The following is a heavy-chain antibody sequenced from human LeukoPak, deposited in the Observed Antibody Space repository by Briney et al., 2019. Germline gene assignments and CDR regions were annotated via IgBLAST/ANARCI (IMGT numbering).Heavy chain of an antibody. CDR2: IKQDGSEK. CDR3: ARGSGWFEVDY. Sequence: GGSLRLSCAPSGFTFTTYWMGWVRQSPVKGLEWVASIKQDGSEKYYVDSVKGRFTISRDNAKNSLYLQMNSLSAEDAAVYYCARGSGWFEVDYWGQGTLVTVSS. D-gene: IGHD6-19*01. V-gene: IGHV3-7*01. CDR1: GFTFTTYW. J-gene: IGHJ4*02.